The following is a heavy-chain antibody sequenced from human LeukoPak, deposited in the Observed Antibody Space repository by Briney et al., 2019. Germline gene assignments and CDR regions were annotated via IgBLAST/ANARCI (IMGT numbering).Heavy chain of an antibody. D-gene: IGHD2-2*02. V-gene: IGHV1-2*02. CDR3: ASEPYCSSTSCYTGRAAAGDY. Sequence: ASVKVSCKASGYTFTSYYMHWVRQAPGQGLEWMGWINPNSGGTNYAQKFQGRVTMTRDTSISTAYMELSRLRSDDTAVYYCASEPYCSSTSCYTGRAAAGDYWGQGTLVTVSS. J-gene: IGHJ4*02. CDR2: INPNSGGT. CDR1: GYTFTSYY.